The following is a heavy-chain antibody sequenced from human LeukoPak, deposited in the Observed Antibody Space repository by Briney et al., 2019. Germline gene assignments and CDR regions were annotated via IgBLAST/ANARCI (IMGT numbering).Heavy chain of an antibody. CDR2: LYSGGTT. D-gene: IGHD1-14*01. J-gene: IGHJ4*01. V-gene: IGHV3-53*05. CDR1: GFTVSSNF. CDR3: ASPSPGGPAPGLFDY. Sequence: PGGSLRLSCAVSGFTVSSNFLNWVRQAPGRGLEWVSVLYSGGTTFYADSVKGRFTISRDNSKNTLYLQMNSLRPDDPAVYYCASPSPGGPAPGLFDYWCHGSLVNVTS.